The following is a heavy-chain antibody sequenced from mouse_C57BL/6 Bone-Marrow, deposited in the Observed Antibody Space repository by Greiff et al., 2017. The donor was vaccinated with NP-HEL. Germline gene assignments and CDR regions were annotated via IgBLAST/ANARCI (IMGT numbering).Heavy chain of an antibody. CDR3: ARRDSYSIYYYAMDY. Sequence: QVQLQQSGAELARPGASVKMSCKASGYTFTSYTMHWVKQRPGQGLEWIGYINPSSGYTKYNQKFKDKATLTADKSSSTAYMQLSSLTSEDSAVYYCARRDSYSIYYYAMDYWGQGTSVTVSS. D-gene: IGHD2-12*01. J-gene: IGHJ4*01. CDR2: INPSSGYT. CDR1: GYTFTSYT. V-gene: IGHV1-4*01.